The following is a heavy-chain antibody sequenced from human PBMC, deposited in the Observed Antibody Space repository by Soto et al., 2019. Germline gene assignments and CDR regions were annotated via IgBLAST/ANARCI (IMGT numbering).Heavy chain of an antibody. CDR3: AGGKGSNTPFDY. V-gene: IGHV3-74*01. CDR2: INSDGSST. CDR1: GFTFTSYW. Sequence: EVQLVESGGGLVQPGGSLRLSCATSGFTFTSYWMHWVLQVPGKGLAWVSRINSDGSSTTYADSVKGRFTISRDNAKNTLYLQMNSLRAEDTAVYFCAGGKGSNTPFDYWGQGTLVTVSS. D-gene: IGHD2-2*01. J-gene: IGHJ4*02.